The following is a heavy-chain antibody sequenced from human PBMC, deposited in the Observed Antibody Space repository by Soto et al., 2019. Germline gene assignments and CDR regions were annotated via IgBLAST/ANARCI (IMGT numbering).Heavy chain of an antibody. V-gene: IGHV1-18*01. CDR1: GDTFANFG. CDR2: IATNNNNK. D-gene: IGHD3-10*01. J-gene: IGHJ5*02. CDR3: ARVVRGVVNWFDP. Sequence: HLVQSGPEVKRPGASITVSCKTSGDTFANFGLSWVRQAPGQGLEWMGWIATNNNNKNYAQKFQGTLTLTTDTSTSTAYMELESLGYDDTAVYYCARVVRGVVNWFDPWGQGTLVTVSS.